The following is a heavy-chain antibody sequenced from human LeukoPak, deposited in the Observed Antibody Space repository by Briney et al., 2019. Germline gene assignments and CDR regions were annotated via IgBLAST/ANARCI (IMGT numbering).Heavy chain of an antibody. CDR2: INHSGST. Sequence: SETLSLTCAVYGGSFSGYYWSGIRQPPGKGLEWIGEINHSGSTNYNASLKSRVTISVDTSKNQFSLKLSSVTAADTAVYYCARNSGNSDVDYWGQGTLVTVSS. V-gene: IGHV4-34*01. CDR1: GGSFSGYY. CDR3: ARNSGNSDVDY. D-gene: IGHD4-23*01. J-gene: IGHJ4*02.